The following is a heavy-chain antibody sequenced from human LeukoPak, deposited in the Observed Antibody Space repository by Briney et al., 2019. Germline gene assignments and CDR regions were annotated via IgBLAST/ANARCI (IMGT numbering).Heavy chain of an antibody. D-gene: IGHD5-12*01. CDR3: ARGPSGYHNT. Sequence: GRSLRLSCAASEFSVGSNYMTWVRQAPGKGLEWVSLNSGGSTYYADSVKGRFTISRDNYKNTLYLQMNSLRAEDTAVYYCARGPSGYHNTGGQGTLVTVSS. CDR1: EFSVGSNY. V-gene: IGHV3-66*01. J-gene: IGHJ4*02. CDR2: NSGGST.